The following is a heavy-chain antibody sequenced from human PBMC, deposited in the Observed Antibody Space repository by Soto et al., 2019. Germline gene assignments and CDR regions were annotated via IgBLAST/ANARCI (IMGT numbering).Heavy chain of an antibody. V-gene: IGHV4-34*01. Sequence: QVQLQQWGAGLLKPSETLSLTCAVYGGSFSGYYWSWIRQPPGKGLEWIGEINHSGSTNYNPSLKSRVTMSVDTSKNEFSLKLTSVTAADTAVYYCARRVDHYDSSGDANDIWGQGTMVTVSS. CDR3: ARRVDHYDSSGDANDI. D-gene: IGHD3-22*01. CDR2: INHSGST. CDR1: GGSFSGYY. J-gene: IGHJ3*02.